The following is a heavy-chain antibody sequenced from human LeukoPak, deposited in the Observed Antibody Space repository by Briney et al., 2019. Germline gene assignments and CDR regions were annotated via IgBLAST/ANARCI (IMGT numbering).Heavy chain of an antibody. CDR3: ARGDYYGSGSYYKSALDP. D-gene: IGHD3-10*01. Sequence: SETLSLTCTVSGGSISSYYWSWIRQPPGKGLEWSGYIYYSGSTNYNPSLKSRVTISVDTSKNQFSLKLSSVTAADTAVYYCARGDYYGSGSYYKSALDPWGQGTLVTVSS. CDR1: GGSISSYY. V-gene: IGHV4-59*01. CDR2: IYYSGST. J-gene: IGHJ5*02.